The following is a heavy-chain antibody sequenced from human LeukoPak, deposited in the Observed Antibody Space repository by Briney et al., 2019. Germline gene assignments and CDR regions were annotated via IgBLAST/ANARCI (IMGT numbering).Heavy chain of an antibody. Sequence: GGSLRLSCAASGFTFSNAWMSWVRQAPGKGLEWVSTIGGGGAGTYYADSVKGRFTISRDNSKNTLYLQMNSLRAEDTAVYYCAKGSYYSSGAYYRWSSFDYWGQGTLVTVSS. J-gene: IGHJ4*02. CDR3: AKGSYYSSGAYYRWSSFDY. CDR1: GFTFSNAW. V-gene: IGHV3-23*01. CDR2: IGGGGAGT. D-gene: IGHD3-10*01.